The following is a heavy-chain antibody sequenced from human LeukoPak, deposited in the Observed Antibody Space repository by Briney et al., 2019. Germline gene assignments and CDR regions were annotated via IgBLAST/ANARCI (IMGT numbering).Heavy chain of an antibody. J-gene: IGHJ4*02. D-gene: IGHD3-9*01. CDR3: ARQGYFDWSTG. CDR2: IYYSGST. Sequence: SETLSLTCTVSGGSISSSSYFWGWIRQPPGKGLEWIGSIYYSGSTSYNPSLKSRVTIPVDTSKNQCSLRLRSVTAADTAVYYCARQGYFDWSTGWGQGTPVTVSS. V-gene: IGHV4-39*01. CDR1: GGSISSSSYF.